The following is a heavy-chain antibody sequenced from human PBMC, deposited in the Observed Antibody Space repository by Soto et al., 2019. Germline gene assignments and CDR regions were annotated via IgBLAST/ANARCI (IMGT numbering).Heavy chain of an antibody. Sequence: SVKVSCKTSGGPFFSYAFSWVRQAPGQGLEWMGGIIPILGTMNYAQKFQGRVTITADESSSTAYMELSSLTSEDTAVYYCAEISSSSPTAGWFDPWGQGTLVTVSS. V-gene: IGHV1-69*13. CDR2: IIPILGTM. D-gene: IGHD6-6*01. CDR3: AEISSSSPTAGWFDP. CDR1: GGPFFSYA. J-gene: IGHJ5*02.